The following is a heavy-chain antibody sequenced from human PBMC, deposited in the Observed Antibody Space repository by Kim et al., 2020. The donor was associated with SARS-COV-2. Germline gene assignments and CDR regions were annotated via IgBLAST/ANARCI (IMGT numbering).Heavy chain of an antibody. J-gene: IGHJ6*02. D-gene: IGHD3-22*01. V-gene: IGHV7-4-1*02. Sequence: ASVKVSCKASGYTFTSYAMNWVRQAPGQGLEWMGWINTNTGNPTYAQGFTGRFVFSLDTSVSTAYLQISSLKAEDTAVYYCATRGDYDSSGYYHYYYYYGMDVWGQGTTVTVSS. CDR3: ATRGDYDSSGYYHYYYYYGMDV. CDR2: INTNTGNP. CDR1: GYTFTSYA.